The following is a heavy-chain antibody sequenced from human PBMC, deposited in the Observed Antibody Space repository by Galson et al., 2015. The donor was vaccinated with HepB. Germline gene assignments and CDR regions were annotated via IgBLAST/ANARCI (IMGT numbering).Heavy chain of an antibody. CDR1: GFTFSSYA. J-gene: IGHJ4*02. V-gene: IGHV3-23*01. Sequence: SLRLSCAASGFTFSSYAMSWVRQAPGKGLEWVSAISGSGGSTYYADSVKGRFTISRDNYKNTLYLQMNSLRAEDTAVYYCARGSSGWRGHFDYWGQGTLVTVSS. D-gene: IGHD6-19*01. CDR2: ISGSGGST. CDR3: ARGSSGWRGHFDY.